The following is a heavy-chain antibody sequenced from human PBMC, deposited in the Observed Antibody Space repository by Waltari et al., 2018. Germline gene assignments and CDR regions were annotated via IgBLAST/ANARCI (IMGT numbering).Heavy chain of an antibody. CDR1: GYTFTGYQ. CDR3: ARDLVVGSGDY. Sequence: QVHLVQSGAEVKKPGASVKVSCKASGYTFTGYQIHWVRQAPGQGLEWMGWINPNSGGTNYAQNCKGRVTITRDTSIRTAYMELSRLGSDDTAMYYCARDLVVGSGDYWGQGTTVTVSS. CDR2: INPNSGGT. V-gene: IGHV1-2*02. D-gene: IGHD1-26*01. J-gene: IGHJ4*02.